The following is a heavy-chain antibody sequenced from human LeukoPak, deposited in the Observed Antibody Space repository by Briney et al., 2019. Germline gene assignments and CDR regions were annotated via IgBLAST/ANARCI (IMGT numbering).Heavy chain of an antibody. Sequence: PSETLSLTCTVSGGSISSSSYYWGWIRQPPGKGLEWIGSIYYSGSTYYNPSLKSRVTISVDTSKNQFSLKLSSVTAADTAVYYCAMGANRAAMVVDYWGQGTLVTVPS. V-gene: IGHV4-39*01. D-gene: IGHD3-16*01. J-gene: IGHJ4*02. CDR3: AMGANRAAMVVDY. CDR1: GGSISSSSYY. CDR2: IYYSGST.